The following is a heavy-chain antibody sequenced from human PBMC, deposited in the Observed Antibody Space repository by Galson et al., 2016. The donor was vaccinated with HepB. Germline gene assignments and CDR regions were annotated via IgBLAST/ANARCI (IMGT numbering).Heavy chain of an antibody. CDR3: ARSPNSIGWFDP. CDR2: INPGEGVT. Sequence: SVKVSCKASGYTFTNYGISWVRQAPGQGLEWMAIINPGEGVTKYAQKFQGRVTVTTDTSTRTVHMELSSLRSDDTAVYYCARSPNSIGWFDPWGQGTLVTV. D-gene: IGHD1-7*01. J-gene: IGHJ5*02. V-gene: IGHV1-18*01. CDR1: GYTFTNYG.